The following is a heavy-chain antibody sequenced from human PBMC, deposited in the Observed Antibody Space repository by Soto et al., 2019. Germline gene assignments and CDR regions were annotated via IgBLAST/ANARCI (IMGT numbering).Heavy chain of an antibody. CDR2: ISSSSSYI. CDR1: GFTFSSYS. D-gene: IGHD2-21*02. J-gene: IGHJ4*02. CDR3: LSGDWTAGFGY. V-gene: IGHV3-21*01. Sequence: EVQLVESGGDLVKPGGSLRLSCAGSGFTFSSYSLNWVRQAPGKGLEWVSSISSSSSYIYYADSVKGRFTISRDNANNSLYLQMNSLRAEDTAVYYCLSGDWTAGFGYWGQGTLVTVSS.